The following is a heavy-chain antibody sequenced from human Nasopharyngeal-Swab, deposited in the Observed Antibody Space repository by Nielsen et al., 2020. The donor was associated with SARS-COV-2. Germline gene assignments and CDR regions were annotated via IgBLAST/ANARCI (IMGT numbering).Heavy chain of an antibody. J-gene: IGHJ3*02. D-gene: IGHD3-16*01. CDR2: IINDETTT. Sequence: GGSLRLSCAASGFTFSRYWMHWVRQVPGKGLVWVSRIINDETTTRYADSVKGRFTISRDNAKNTLYLQMNSLRAEDTAVYFCATGGRSAFEIWGQGTIVTVSS. V-gene: IGHV3-74*01. CDR3: ATGGRSAFEI. CDR1: GFTFSRYW.